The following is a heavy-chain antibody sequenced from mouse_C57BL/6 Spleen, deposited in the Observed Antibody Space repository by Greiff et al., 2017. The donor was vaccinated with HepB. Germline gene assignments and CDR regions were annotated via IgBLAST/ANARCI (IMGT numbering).Heavy chain of an antibody. J-gene: IGHJ2*01. CDR3: ARWFDY. CDR2: IYPGDGDT. CDR1: GYAFGSAW. V-gene: IGHV1-82*01. Sequence: VQLQESGPELVKPGASVRISCKASGYAFGSAWMTWVKQRPGKGLEWIGRIYPGDGDTNYNGKFKGKATLTADKSSSTAYMQLSSLTSEDSAVYFCARWFDYWGQGTTLTVSS.